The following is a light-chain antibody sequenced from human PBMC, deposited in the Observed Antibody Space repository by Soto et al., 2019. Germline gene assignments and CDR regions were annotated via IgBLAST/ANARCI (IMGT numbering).Light chain of an antibody. Sequence: QSVLTQPASVSGSPGQSITISCTGTSSDVGSYNLVSWYQQHPGKAPELMIYEGSKRPSGVSNRFSGSKSGITASLTISGLQAEDEADYYCCSYAGSSTWVFGGGTKLTVL. CDR2: EGS. CDR3: CSYAGSSTWV. CDR1: SSDVGSYNL. J-gene: IGLJ3*02. V-gene: IGLV2-23*01.